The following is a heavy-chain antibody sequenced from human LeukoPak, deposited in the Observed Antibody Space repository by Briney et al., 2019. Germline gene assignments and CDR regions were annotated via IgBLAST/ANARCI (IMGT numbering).Heavy chain of an antibody. CDR3: ARVVLSRGERDY. J-gene: IGHJ4*02. D-gene: IGHD5-24*01. CDR2: INWNGGST. Sequence: GGSLRLSCAASGFTFSSYGMSWVRQAPGKGLEWVSGINWNGGSTGYVDSVKGRFTISRDNAKKFLYLQMNSLRAEDMALYYCARVVLSRGERDYWGQGTLVTVSS. CDR1: GFTFSSYG. V-gene: IGHV3-20*04.